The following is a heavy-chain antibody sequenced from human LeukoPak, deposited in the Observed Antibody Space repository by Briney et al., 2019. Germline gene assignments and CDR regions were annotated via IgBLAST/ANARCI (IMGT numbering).Heavy chain of an antibody. D-gene: IGHD2-21*01. CDR1: GFTFSNAW. CDR3: TTGIRGYFDY. V-gene: IGHV3-15*01. Sequence: GGSLRLSRAASGFTFSNAWMSCVRQAPGKGLEWVGRIKSKTDGGTTDYAAPVKGRFSISRDDSKNTLYLQMNSLKTEDTAVYYCTTGIRGYFDYWGQGTLVTVS. CDR2: IKSKTDGGTT. J-gene: IGHJ4*02.